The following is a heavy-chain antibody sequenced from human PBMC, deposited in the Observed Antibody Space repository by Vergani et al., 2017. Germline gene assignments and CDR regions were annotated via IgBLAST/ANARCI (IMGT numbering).Heavy chain of an antibody. CDR1: GFTFSSYA. J-gene: IGHJ2*01. Sequence: QVQLVESGGGVVQPGRSLRLSCAASGFTFSSYAMHWVRQAPGKGLEWVAVISYDGSNKYYADSVKGRFTISRDNSKNTLYLQMNSLRAEDTAVYYCARGLGIAVAGTAVKPRGYFDLWGRGTLVTVSS. V-gene: IGHV3-30-3*01. CDR2: ISYDGSNK. D-gene: IGHD6-19*01. CDR3: ARGLGIAVAGTAVKPRGYFDL.